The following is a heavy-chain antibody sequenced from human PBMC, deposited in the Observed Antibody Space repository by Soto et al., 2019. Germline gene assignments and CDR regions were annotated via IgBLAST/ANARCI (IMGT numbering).Heavy chain of an antibody. J-gene: IGHJ5*02. CDR1: GFNFGDYA. V-gene: IGHV3-49*04. D-gene: IGHD2-8*01. Sequence: GSLRLSCTASGFNFGDYAMSWVRQAPGKGLEWVGFIRSKAYGGTTEYAASVKGRFTISRDDSKSIAYLQMNSLKTEDTAVYYCTKWVSGSWGQGTLVTVSS. CDR3: TKWVSGS. CDR2: IRSKAYGGTT.